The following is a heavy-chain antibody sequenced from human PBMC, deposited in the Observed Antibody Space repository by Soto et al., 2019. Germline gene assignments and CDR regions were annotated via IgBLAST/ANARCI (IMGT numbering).Heavy chain of an antibody. CDR3: ARGLYLTGATGVPLDV. CDR2: IIPIFGTA. J-gene: IGHJ6*02. Sequence: SVKVPGKASGGTFSSYAISWVRQAPGQGLEWMGGIIPIFGTANYAQKFQGRVTITADESTSTAYMELSSLRSEDTAVYCCARGLYLTGATGVPLDVSGQGTTVNDSS. V-gene: IGHV1-69*13. CDR1: GGTFSSYA. D-gene: IGHD1-7*01.